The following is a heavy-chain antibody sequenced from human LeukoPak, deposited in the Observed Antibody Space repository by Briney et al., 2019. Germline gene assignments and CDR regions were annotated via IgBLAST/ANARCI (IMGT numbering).Heavy chain of an antibody. CDR1: GGSISSYY. CDR3: ARGLLGATRAFDM. D-gene: IGHD1-26*01. CDR2: IYYSGST. V-gene: IGHV4-59*01. Sequence: PSETLSLTCTVSGGSISSYYWSWIRQPPGKGLEWIGYIYYSGSTNYNPSLKSRVTISVDTSKNQFSLKLSSVTAADTAIYYCARGLLGATRAFDMWGQGTMVIVSS. J-gene: IGHJ3*02.